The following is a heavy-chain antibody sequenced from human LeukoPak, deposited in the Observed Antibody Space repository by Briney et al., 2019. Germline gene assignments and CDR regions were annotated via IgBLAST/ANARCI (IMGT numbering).Heavy chain of an antibody. CDR2: IDPSDSYT. V-gene: IGHV5-10-1*01. J-gene: IGHJ1*01. D-gene: IGHD6-19*01. CDR3: AGAGIAVAGNAEYFQH. CDR1: GYSFTSYW. Sequence: PGESLNISCKGSGYSFTSYWISWVRQMPGKGLEWMGRIDPSDSYTNYSPSFQGHVTISADKSISTAYLQWSSLKASDTAMYYCAGAGIAVAGNAEYFQHWGQGTLVTVSS.